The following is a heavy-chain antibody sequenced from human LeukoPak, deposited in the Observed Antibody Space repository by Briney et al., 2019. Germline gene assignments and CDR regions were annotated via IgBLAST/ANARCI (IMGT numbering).Heavy chain of an antibody. CDR3: ARDCSTTSCRALFDY. V-gene: IGHV4-4*07. CDR1: GGSINNYY. J-gene: IGHJ4*02. Sequence: SETLSLTCTVSGGSINNYYWSWIRQPAGKGLEWIGRFYTSGNTNYNPSLKSRVTMSVDTFKNEFSLKLNSVTAADTAVYYCARDCSTTSCRALFDYWGRGTLVTVSS. CDR2: FYTSGNT. D-gene: IGHD2-2*01.